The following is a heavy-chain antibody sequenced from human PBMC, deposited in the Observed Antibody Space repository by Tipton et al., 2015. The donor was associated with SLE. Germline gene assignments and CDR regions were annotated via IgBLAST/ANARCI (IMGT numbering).Heavy chain of an antibody. D-gene: IGHD5-18*01. CDR3: AVLDVDTAMSYYFDY. CDR1: GYSFTSYW. CDR2: IYPGDSDT. Sequence: QSGAEVKKPGESLKISCNGSGYSFTSYWIGWVRQMPGKGLEWMGIIYPGDSDTRYSPSFQGQVTISADKSISTAYLQWSSLKASDTAMYYCAVLDVDTAMSYYFDYWGQGTLVTVSS. V-gene: IGHV5-51*03. J-gene: IGHJ4*02.